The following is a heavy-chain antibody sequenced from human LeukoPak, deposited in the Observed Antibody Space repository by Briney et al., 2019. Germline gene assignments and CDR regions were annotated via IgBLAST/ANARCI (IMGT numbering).Heavy chain of an antibody. CDR3: ARASTMVRGVRRYYYYGMDV. V-gene: IGHV3-53*01. Sequence: PGGSLRLSCAASGFTVSSNYMSWVRQAPGKGLEWVSVIYSGGSTYYADSVKGRFTISRDNSKNTLYLQMNSLRAEDTAVYYCARASTMVRGVRRYYYYGMDVWGQGTTVTVSS. CDR1: GFTVSSNY. D-gene: IGHD3-10*01. J-gene: IGHJ6*02. CDR2: IYSGGST.